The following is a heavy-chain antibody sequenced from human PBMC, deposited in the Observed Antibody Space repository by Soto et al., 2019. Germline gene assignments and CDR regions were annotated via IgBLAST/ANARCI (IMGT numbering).Heavy chain of an antibody. J-gene: IGHJ5*02. CDR2: INSGSTSI. CDR3: ARLYSTATVSRWFDP. CDR1: GFIFSTYS. Sequence: EVQLVESGGGLVQPGGSLRLSCAASGFIFSTYSMNWVRQAPGKGLEWISFINSGSTSIYYADSVRGRFTIPRDKAADSLFLQMNSLRDEDTAVYYCARLYSTATVSRWFDPWGQGTLVTVSS. D-gene: IGHD6-13*01. V-gene: IGHV3-48*02.